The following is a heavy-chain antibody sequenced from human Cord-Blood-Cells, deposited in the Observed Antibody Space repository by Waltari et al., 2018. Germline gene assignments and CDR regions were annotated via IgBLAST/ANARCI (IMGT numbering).Heavy chain of an antibody. CDR2: IYPGHSDT. J-gene: IGHJ6*02. CDR3: ARHSYSNYYYYGMDV. Sequence: EVQLVQSGAEVKKPGESLKISCKGSGYSFTRYWIGLVSQIAGKRLEWMGIIYPGHSDTRYSPSIQGQVTISADKSLSTAYLQWSSLKASDTAMYYCARHSYSNYYYYGMDVWGQGTTVTVSS. V-gene: IGHV5-51*01. CDR1: GYSFTRYW. D-gene: IGHD4-4*01.